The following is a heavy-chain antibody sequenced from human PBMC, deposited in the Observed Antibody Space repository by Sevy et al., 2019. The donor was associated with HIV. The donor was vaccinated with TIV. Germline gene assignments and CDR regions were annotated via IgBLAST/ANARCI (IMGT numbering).Heavy chain of an antibody. CDR2: ISDSSSPI. Sequence: GGSLRLSCAASGFIFSSYSMNWVRQAPGKGLEWISYISDSSSPIYYADSVKGRFTISRDNAKNSLYLQMNSLTAEDTAVYYCARGLGALPGYYYAMDVWGQGTTVTVSS. CDR1: GFIFSSYS. V-gene: IGHV3-48*01. J-gene: IGHJ6*02. D-gene: IGHD6-6*01. CDR3: ARGLGALPGYYYAMDV.